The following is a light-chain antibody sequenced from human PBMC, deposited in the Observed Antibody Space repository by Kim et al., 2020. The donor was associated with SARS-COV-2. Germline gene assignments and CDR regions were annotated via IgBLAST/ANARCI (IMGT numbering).Light chain of an antibody. Sequence: QRVTIPCTGGSSNIGAGYDVHWYQQNPGTAPKLLIFSNNNRPSGVPDRISGSKSGTSAALAITELQPEDEADYYCQSYDTSLSGWVFGGGTQLTVL. V-gene: IGLV1-40*01. CDR2: SNN. J-gene: IGLJ3*02. CDR1: SSNIGAGYD. CDR3: QSYDTSLSGWV.